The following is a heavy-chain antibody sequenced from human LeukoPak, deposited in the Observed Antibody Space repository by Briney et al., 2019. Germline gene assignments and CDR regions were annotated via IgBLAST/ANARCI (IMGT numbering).Heavy chain of an antibody. V-gene: IGHV4-34*01. CDR2: INHSGST. D-gene: IGHD2-15*01. Sequence: SETLSLTCAVYGGSFSGYYWSCIRHPPGKGLEWIGEINHSGSTNYNPSLKTRVTISVDTSKNQISLKLSSVTAAHTPVYYCARGAGEVVVAATLYYFDYWGEGTLVTVSS. CDR3: ARGAGEVVVAATLYYFDY. CDR1: GGSFSGYY. J-gene: IGHJ4*02.